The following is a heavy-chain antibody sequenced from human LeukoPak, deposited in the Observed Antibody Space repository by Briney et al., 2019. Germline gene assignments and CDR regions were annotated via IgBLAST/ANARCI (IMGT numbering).Heavy chain of an antibody. D-gene: IGHD5-18*01. Sequence: GGSLRLSCTASGFTVSRNYMRWVRQAPGKGLEWVSLIYSGGDTYYADSVKGRFTISRDNSKNTLYLQMNSLRAEDTAVYYCARRFVDTAMVDDAFDIWGQGTMVTVSS. V-gene: IGHV3-66*01. CDR3: ARRFVDTAMVDDAFDI. CDR2: IYSGGDT. CDR1: GFTVSRNY. J-gene: IGHJ3*02.